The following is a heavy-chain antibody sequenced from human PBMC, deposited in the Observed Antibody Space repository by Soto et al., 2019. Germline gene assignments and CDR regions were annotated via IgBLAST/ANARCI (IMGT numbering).Heavy chain of an antibody. V-gene: IGHV3-33*01. D-gene: IGHD3-22*01. J-gene: IGHJ4*02. Sequence: AGGSLRLSCAASGFTFSSYGMHWVRQAPGKGLEWVAVIWYDGSNKYYADSVKGRFTISRDNSKNKLYLQMNSLRAEDTAVYYCARGFSYDSSGYYDYWGQGTPVPVSS. CDR2: IWYDGSNK. CDR1: GFTFSSYG. CDR3: ARGFSYDSSGYYDY.